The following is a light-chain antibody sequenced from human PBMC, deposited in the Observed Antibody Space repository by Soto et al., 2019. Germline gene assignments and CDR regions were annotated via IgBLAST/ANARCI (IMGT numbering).Light chain of an antibody. CDR3: QQNNTYSQEDLT. CDR1: QAVNTW. V-gene: IGKV1-5*01. Sequence: DIQLTQSPSTLSASVGERVTITCRASQAVNTWLAWYQHKPGKAPKLLIYDASVLEATRPSRFSGFSSSTEFTLTIRSLQPHDLATYFCQQNNTYSQEDLTAGRGIKVDI. CDR2: DAS. J-gene: IGKJ4*01.